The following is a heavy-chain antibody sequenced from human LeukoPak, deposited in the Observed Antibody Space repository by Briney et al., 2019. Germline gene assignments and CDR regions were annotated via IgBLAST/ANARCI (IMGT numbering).Heavy chain of an antibody. V-gene: IGHV3-53*01. CDR3: ARDAPIWFESYGMDV. D-gene: IGHD3-10*01. CDR1: GFTVSSNY. J-gene: IGHJ6*02. CDR2: IYSGGST. Sequence: PGGSLRLSCAASGFTVSSNYMSWVRQAPGKGLEWVSVIYSGGSTYYADSMKGRFTISRDNSKNTLYLQMNSLRAEDTAVYYCARDAPIWFESYGMDVWGQGTTVTVSS.